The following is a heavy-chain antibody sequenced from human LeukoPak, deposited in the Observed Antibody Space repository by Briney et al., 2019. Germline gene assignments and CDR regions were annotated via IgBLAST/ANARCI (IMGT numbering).Heavy chain of an antibody. CDR2: ISNGGNT. CDR1: GGSFSTEY. V-gene: IGHV4-59*01. Sequence: SETLSLTCTVSGGSFSTEYWSWIRQTPGEGLEWVGYISNGGNTNYKHSLKSRLTISMDASNTQFSLNLSSVTAADTAIYYYAAVSTRVSPGYQYFFDSWGQGTLVTVSS. J-gene: IGHJ4*02. CDR3: AAVSTRVSPGYQYFFDS. D-gene: IGHD2-2*01.